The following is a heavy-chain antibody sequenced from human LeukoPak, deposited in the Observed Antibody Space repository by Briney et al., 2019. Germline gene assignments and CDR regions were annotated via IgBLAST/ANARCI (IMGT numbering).Heavy chain of an antibody. D-gene: IGHD2-15*01. V-gene: IGHV3-7*01. CDR2: IKQDGSEK. CDR3: AREDVGYCSGGSCFGNDY. J-gene: IGHJ4*02. Sequence: GGSLRLSCAASGFTFSSYWMSWVRQAPGKGLEWVANIKQDGSEKYYVDSVKGRFTISGDNAKNSLYLQMNSLRAEDTAVYYCAREDVGYCSGGSCFGNDYWGQGTLVTVSS. CDR1: GFTFSSYW.